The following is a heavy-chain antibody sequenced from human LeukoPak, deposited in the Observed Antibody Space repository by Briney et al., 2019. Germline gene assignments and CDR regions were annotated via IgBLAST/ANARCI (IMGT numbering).Heavy chain of an antibody. CDR1: GFTFSDYY. V-gene: IGHV3-53*01. J-gene: IGHJ3*02. CDR3: ARDQSSGWASGAFDI. CDR2: IYSGGST. D-gene: IGHD6-19*01. Sequence: GGSLRLSCAASGFTFSDYYMSWIRQAPGKGLEWVSVIYSGGSTYYADSVKGRFTISRDNSKNTPYLQMNSLRAEDTAVYYCARDQSSGWASGAFDIWGQGTMVTVSS.